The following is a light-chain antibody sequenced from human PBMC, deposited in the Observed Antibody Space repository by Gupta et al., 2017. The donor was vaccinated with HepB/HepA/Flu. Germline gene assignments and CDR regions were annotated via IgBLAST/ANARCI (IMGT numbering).Light chain of an antibody. Sequence: QSALTQPASVSGSPGQSITISCTGTSSDVGDYNYVSWYQQNPGKAPKLLIYDVSQRPSGVSNRFSGSKSGNTASLNISGLQAEDEADYYCSSYTSSSTLVFGGGTKLTVL. J-gene: IGLJ2*01. CDR1: SSDVGDYNY. CDR2: DVS. CDR3: SSYTSSSTLV. V-gene: IGLV2-14*01.